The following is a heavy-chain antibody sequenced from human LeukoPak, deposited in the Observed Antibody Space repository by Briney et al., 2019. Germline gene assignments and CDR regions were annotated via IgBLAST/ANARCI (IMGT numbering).Heavy chain of an antibody. J-gene: IGHJ6*02. V-gene: IGHV4-34*01. D-gene: IGHD6-19*01. CDR1: GGSFSGYY. Sequence: SETLSLTCAVYGGSFSGYYLSWIRQPPGKGLEWVGEINHSGSTNYNPSLKSRVTISVDTSTTQSSLKLSSVTAADTAAYYCATGGSLAVAGTFIYYYGMDVWGQGTTVTVSS. CDR3: ATGGSLAVAGTFIYYYGMDV. CDR2: INHSGST.